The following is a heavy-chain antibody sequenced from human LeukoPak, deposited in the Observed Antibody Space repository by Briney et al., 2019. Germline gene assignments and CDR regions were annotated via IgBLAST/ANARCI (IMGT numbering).Heavy chain of an antibody. CDR3: AREGTFGDYRASGDH. CDR2: IKQDGSQK. V-gene: IGHV3-7*03. CDR1: GFTFSSYS. Sequence: GGSLRLSCAASGFTFSSYSMKWVRQAPGKGLEWVANIKQDGSQKYYVDSVKGRFIISRDNAKNSLYLQMNSVRAEDTAVYYCAREGTFGDYRASGDHWGQGALVTVSS. D-gene: IGHD2-21*02. J-gene: IGHJ4*02.